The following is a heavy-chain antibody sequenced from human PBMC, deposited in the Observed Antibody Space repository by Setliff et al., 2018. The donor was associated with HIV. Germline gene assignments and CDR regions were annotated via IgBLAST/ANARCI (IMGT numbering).Heavy chain of an antibody. J-gene: IGHJ3*02. D-gene: IGHD1-26*01. CDR2: INPNSGGT. CDR1: GYTFTGYY. CDR3: ARGTRVGANDAFDI. V-gene: IGHV1-2*06. Sequence: ASVKVSCKASGYTFTGYYMHWVRQAPGQGLEWMGRINPNSGGTNYAQKFQGRVTMTTDSSTTTAYMELRSLRSDDTAVYYCARGTRVGANDAFDIWGQGTMVTVSS.